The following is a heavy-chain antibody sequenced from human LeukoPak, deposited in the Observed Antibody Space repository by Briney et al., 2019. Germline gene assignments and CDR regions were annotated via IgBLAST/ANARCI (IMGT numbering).Heavy chain of an antibody. CDR3: AFRIVVVTTAGHFDY. CDR2: IIPIFGTA. D-gene: IGHD3-22*01. CDR1: GGTFSSYA. J-gene: IGHJ4*02. V-gene: IGHV1-69*05. Sequence: VASVKVSCKASGGTFSSYAISWVRQAPGQGLEWMGRIIPIFGTANYAQKFRGRVTITTDESTSTAYMELSSLRSEDTAVYYCAFRIVVVTTAGHFDYWGQGTLVTVSS.